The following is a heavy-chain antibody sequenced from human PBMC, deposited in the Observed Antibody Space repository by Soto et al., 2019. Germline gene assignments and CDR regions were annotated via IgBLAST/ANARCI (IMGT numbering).Heavy chain of an antibody. CDR2: ISVSGGST. CDR3: AKGDLFVGGTIYGMDV. Sequence: GGSLRLSCAVSLSSYAMTWVRQAPGKGLEWVAGISVSGGSTNYAVSVEGRFTISRDNDKNTVYLQMNSLRAEDTAVYYCAKGDLFVGGTIYGMDVWGQGTTVTVSS. V-gene: IGHV3-23*01. CDR1: LSSYA. D-gene: IGHD3-16*01. J-gene: IGHJ6*02.